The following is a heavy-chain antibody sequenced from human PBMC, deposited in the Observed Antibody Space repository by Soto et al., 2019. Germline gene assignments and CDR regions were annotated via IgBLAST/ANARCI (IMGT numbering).Heavy chain of an antibody. J-gene: IGHJ6*02. Sequence: PGGSLRLSCAASGFTVSSNYMSWVRQAPGKGLEWVSVIYSGGSTYYADSVKGRFTISRHNSKNTLYLQMNSLRAEDTAVYYCARDSVWGVGATYHYYRLDVWGQGTTVTVSS. CDR1: GFTVSSNY. CDR3: ARDSVWGVGATYHYYRLDV. V-gene: IGHV3-53*04. CDR2: IYSGGST. D-gene: IGHD1-26*01.